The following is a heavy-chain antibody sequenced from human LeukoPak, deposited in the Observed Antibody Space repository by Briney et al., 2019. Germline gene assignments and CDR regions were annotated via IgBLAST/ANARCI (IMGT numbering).Heavy chain of an antibody. Sequence: GRSLRLSCAASGFTFSSYAMHWVRQAPGKGLEWVAVISYDGSNKYYADSVKGRFTISRDNSKNTLYLQMNSLRAEDTAVYYAEAHSSGFGGSDYWGQGTLVTVSS. CDR1: GFTFSSYA. V-gene: IGHV3-30*04. D-gene: IGHD6-19*01. CDR3: EAHSSGFGGSDY. J-gene: IGHJ4*02. CDR2: ISYDGSNK.